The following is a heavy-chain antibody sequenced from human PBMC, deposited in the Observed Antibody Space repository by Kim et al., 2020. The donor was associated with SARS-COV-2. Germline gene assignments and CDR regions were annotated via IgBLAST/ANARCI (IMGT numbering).Heavy chain of an antibody. CDR3: AREAGGYCSGGSCYGGRGAFDI. CDR1: GYTFTSYG. CDR2: ISAYNGNT. D-gene: IGHD2-15*01. V-gene: IGHV1-18*01. Sequence: ASVKVSCKASGYTFTSYGISWVRQAPGQGLEWMGWISAYNGNTNYAQKLQGRVTMTTDTSTSTAYMELRSLRSDDTAVYYCAREAGGYCSGGSCYGGRGAFDIWGQGTMVTVSS. J-gene: IGHJ3*02.